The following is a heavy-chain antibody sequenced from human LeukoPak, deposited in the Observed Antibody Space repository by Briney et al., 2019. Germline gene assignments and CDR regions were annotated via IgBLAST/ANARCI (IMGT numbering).Heavy chain of an antibody. CDR3: ASSPSWGPPDS. D-gene: IGHD3-16*01. J-gene: IGHJ4*02. CDR1: GFTFSSYA. Sequence: PGGSLRLSCAASGFTFSSYAMSWVRQAPGKGLEWVSLIYSGGSTYYADSVKGRFTISRDNSKNTLYLHMNSLRAEDTAVYYCASSPSWGPPDSWGQGTLVTVSS. V-gene: IGHV3-23*03. CDR2: IYSGGST.